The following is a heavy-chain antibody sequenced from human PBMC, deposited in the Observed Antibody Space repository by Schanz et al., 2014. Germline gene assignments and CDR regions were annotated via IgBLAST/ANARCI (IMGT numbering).Heavy chain of an antibody. CDR1: GYAFTTYG. V-gene: IGHV1-18*01. CDR2: ISAYNGNT. D-gene: IGHD6-19*01. J-gene: IGHJ6*03. CDR3: ARLGTGMAVAGSVIDSYYYYMDV. Sequence: QVQLVQSGAEVKKPGASVRVSCKVSGYAFTTYGINWVRQAPGQGLEWMGWISAYNGNTNYAQKFQGRVTMTRNTSISTAYMELSSLRSEDTAVYYCARLGTGMAVAGSVIDSYYYYMDVWGEGTTVTVSS.